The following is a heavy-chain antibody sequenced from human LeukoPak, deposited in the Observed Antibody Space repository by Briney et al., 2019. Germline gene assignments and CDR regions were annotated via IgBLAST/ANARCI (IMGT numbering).Heavy chain of an antibody. CDR1: GFTFSSYG. CDR3: ATPARGGSALP. J-gene: IGHJ5*02. V-gene: IGHV3-7*01. Sequence: PGGSLRLSCAASGFTFSSYGMHWVRQAPGKGLEWVANIKQDGSEKYYVDSVKGRFTISRDNTKKSLFLQINSLRAEDTAVYYCATPARGGSALPWGQGTLVTVSS. D-gene: IGHD6-19*01. CDR2: IKQDGSEK.